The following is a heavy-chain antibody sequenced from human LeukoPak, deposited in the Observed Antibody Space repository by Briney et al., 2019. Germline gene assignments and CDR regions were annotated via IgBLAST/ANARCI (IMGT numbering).Heavy chain of an antibody. CDR1: GGSFSGYY. J-gene: IGHJ4*02. CDR3: ASDPSRDPYGSGSYFEPSY. V-gene: IGHV4-34*01. Sequence: KPSETLSLTCAVYGGSFSGYYWSWIRQPPGKGLEWIGEINHSGSTNYNPSLKSRVTISVDTSKNQFSLKLSSVTAADTAVYYCASDPSRDPYGSGSYFEPSYWGQGTLVTVSS. CDR2: INHSGST. D-gene: IGHD3-10*01.